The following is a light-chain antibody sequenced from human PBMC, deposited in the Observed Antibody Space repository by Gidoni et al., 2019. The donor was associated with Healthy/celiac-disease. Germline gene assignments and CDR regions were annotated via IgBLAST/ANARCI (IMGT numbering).Light chain of an antibody. J-gene: IGKJ2*01. CDR1: QSVLYSSNNKNY. CDR2: WAS. CDR3: QQYYSTPPT. V-gene: IGKV4-1*01. Sequence: DIVITPSPAPLAVSLGERATINCKSSQSVLYSSNNKNYLAWYQQKPGQPPKLLIYWASTRESGVPDRFSGSGSGTDFTLTISSLQAEDVAVYYCQQYYSTPPTFGQGTKLEIK.